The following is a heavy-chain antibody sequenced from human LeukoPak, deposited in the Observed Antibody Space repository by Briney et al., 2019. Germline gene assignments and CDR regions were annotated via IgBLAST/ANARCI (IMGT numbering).Heavy chain of an antibody. CDR3: ARVFGSSGPFYYYMDV. V-gene: IGHV1-18*04. Sequence: ASVKVSCKASGYTFTGYYMHWVRQAPGQGLEWMGWISAYNGNTNYAQKLQGRVTMTTDTSTSTAYMELRSLRSDDTAVYYCARVFGSSGPFYYYMDVWGKGTTVTVSS. CDR1: GYTFTGYY. J-gene: IGHJ6*03. D-gene: IGHD3-22*01. CDR2: ISAYNGNT.